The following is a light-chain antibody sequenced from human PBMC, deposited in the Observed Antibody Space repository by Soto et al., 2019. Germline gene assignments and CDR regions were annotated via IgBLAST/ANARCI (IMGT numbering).Light chain of an antibody. CDR1: QSIDTY. J-gene: IGKJ5*01. CDR2: DAS. CDR3: QQYGSSPKGT. Sequence: EIVLTQSPATLSSSPGERATLSCRASQSIDTYLAWYQQKPGQAPRLLIYDASDRATGIPARFSGSGSGSEFTLTISRLESEDFAVYYCQQYGSSPKGTFGQGTRLEIK. V-gene: IGKV3-20*01.